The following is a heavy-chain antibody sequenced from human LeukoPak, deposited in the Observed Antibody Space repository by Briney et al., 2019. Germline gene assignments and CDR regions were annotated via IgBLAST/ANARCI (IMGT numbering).Heavy chain of an antibody. CDR2: IYYSGST. V-gene: IGHV4-59*01. CDR3: ARGGGYSYGATYYYYMDV. J-gene: IGHJ6*03. Sequence: PSETLSLTCTVSGGSISSYYWSWIRQPPGKGLEWIGYIYYSGSTNYNPSLKSRVTISVDTSKNQFSLKLSSVTAADTAVYYCARGGGYSYGATYYYYMDVWGKGTTVTISS. CDR1: GGSISSYY. D-gene: IGHD5-18*01.